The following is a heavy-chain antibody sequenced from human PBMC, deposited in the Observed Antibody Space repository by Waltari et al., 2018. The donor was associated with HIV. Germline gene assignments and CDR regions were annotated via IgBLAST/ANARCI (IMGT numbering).Heavy chain of an antibody. CDR1: GFSFSTYG. CDR3: AKSPRAYHLLFDY. Sequence: QVRLVESGGGVVQPGRSLRLSCVGSGFSFSTYGMHWVRQAPGKGLEWVGIISYDGSSTHYGDSVKGRFTVSRDNSNNTLYLQMNSLGAEDSAIYYCAKSPRAYHLLFDYWGQGAVVTVSS. D-gene: IGHD2-2*01. V-gene: IGHV3-30*18. CDR2: ISYDGSST. J-gene: IGHJ4*02.